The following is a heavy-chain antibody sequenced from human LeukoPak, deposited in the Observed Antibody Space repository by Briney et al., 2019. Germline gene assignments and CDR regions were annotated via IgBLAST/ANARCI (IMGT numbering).Heavy chain of an antibody. CDR2: ISGSGGST. V-gene: IGHV3-23*01. J-gene: IGHJ4*02. Sequence: GGSLRLSCAASGFTFSSYAMSWVRQAPGKGLEWVSAISGSGGSTYYADSVKGRFIISRDNSKNTLYLQMNSLRAEDTAVYYCAKGRKLNTYGDFDYWGQGTLVTVSS. D-gene: IGHD4-17*01. CDR3: AKGRKLNTYGDFDY. CDR1: GFTFSSYA.